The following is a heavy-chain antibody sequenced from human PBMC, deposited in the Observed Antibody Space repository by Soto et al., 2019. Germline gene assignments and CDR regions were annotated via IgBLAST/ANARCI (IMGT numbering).Heavy chain of an antibody. V-gene: IGHV1-69*02. D-gene: IGHD1-1*01. Sequence: QVQLVQSGAEVKKPGSSVKVSCKASGGTFSSYTISWVRQAPGQGLEWMGRISPILGIANYAHKCQGRVTITADKSTSTAYVELSSLRSEDTAVKYCSTGADAFDIWGQGTMVTVSS. CDR2: ISPILGIA. CDR1: GGTFSSYT. J-gene: IGHJ3*02. CDR3: STGADAFDI.